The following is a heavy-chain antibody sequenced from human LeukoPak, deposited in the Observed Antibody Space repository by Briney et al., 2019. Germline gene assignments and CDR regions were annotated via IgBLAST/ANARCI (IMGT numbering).Heavy chain of an antibody. D-gene: IGHD3-10*01. CDR2: IRCDGSDK. CDR1: GFIFSDYG. J-gene: IGHJ4*02. Sequence: GGSLRLSCAASGFIFSDYGMHWVRQAPARGLEWVAFIRCDGSDKYYADSVKGRFTNSRDDSKNTLYLQMNSLRPEDTAVYYCAKLYGSGTSYHPLDYWGQGTLVTVSS. V-gene: IGHV3-30*02. CDR3: AKLYGSGTSYHPLDY.